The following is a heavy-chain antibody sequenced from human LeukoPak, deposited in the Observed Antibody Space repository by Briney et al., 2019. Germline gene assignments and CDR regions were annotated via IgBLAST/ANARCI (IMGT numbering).Heavy chain of an antibody. CDR2: ISSSSSYI. CDR1: RFTFSSYS. CDR3: ASAQGSGWYDGFDH. D-gene: IGHD6-19*01. Sequence: GGSLRLSCAASRFTFSSYSMNWVRQAPGKGLEWVSSISSSSSYIYYADSVTGRFTISRDNAKNSLYLQMNSLRAEDTAVYYCASAQGSGWYDGFDHWGQGTLVTVSS. J-gene: IGHJ4*02. V-gene: IGHV3-21*01.